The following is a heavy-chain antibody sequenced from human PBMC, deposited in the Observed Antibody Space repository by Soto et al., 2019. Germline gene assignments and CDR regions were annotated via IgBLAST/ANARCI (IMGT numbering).Heavy chain of an antibody. Sequence: ASVKVSCKASGCTFTSYHLHWVRQAPGQRPEWMGIINPSGGTTRYAQKFQGRVVMTRDTSTNTVYMELGRLRSEDTAVYYCARPLRFLDPRDNYAMDVWGQGTTVTVSS. J-gene: IGHJ6*02. CDR2: INPSGGTT. CDR3: ARPLRFLDPRDNYAMDV. CDR1: GCTFTSYH. D-gene: IGHD3-3*01. V-gene: IGHV1-46*01.